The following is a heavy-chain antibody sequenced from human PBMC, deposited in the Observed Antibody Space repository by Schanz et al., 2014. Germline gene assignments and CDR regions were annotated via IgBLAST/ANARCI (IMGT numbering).Heavy chain of an antibody. CDR3: AKARRKSNCSGGRCFHCSYYGMDV. CDR1: GFTFSDYY. CDR2: ISGTTTYT. V-gene: IGHV3-11*05. J-gene: IGHJ6*02. D-gene: IGHD2-15*01. Sequence: QVQLVESGGGLVKPGGSLRLSCAASGFTFSDYYMSWIRQAPGKGLEWVSYISGTTTYTNYADSVKGRFTISRDNSKNRLYLQMNSLRAEDTAVYYCAKARRKSNCSGGRCFHCSYYGMDVWGQGTTVTVSS.